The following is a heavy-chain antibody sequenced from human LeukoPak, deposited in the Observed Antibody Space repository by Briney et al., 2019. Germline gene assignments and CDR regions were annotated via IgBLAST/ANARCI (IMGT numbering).Heavy chain of an antibody. CDR1: GFTFSSYS. Sequence: GGFLRLSCATSGFTFSSYSMNWVRQAPGKGLEWFSYISSGSSTIYYADSVKGRFTISRDNAKNSLYVQMNSLRAEDTAVYYCASSTASRAFDMWGQGTMVTVSS. V-gene: IGHV3-48*01. D-gene: IGHD3-3*02. CDR2: ISSGSSTI. CDR3: ASSTASRAFDM. J-gene: IGHJ3*02.